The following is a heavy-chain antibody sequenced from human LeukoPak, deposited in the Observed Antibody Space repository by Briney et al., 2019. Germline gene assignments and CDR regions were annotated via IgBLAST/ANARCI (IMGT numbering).Heavy chain of an antibody. V-gene: IGHV3-21*01. D-gene: IGHD1-7*01. CDR2: IGTSSNNI. CDR1: GLTFSRYN. J-gene: IGHJ4*02. CDR3: ASGPVGNYALDY. Sequence: GGSLRLSCAASGLTFSRYNMNWFRQAPGKGLEWVSSIGTSSNNIYYTDSVKGRFTISRDNAKNSLYLQVDSLRVEDTAVYFCASGPVGNYALDYWGQGTLVTVSS.